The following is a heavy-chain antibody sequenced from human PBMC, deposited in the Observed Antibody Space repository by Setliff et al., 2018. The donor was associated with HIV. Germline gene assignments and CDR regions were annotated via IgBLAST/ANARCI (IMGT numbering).Heavy chain of an antibody. CDR2: IIHSGST. D-gene: IGHD3-3*01. V-gene: IGHV4-34*12. CDR1: GASFSHYY. CDR3: ARSKTFYDFWGGYYTHGAFKI. J-gene: IGHJ3*02. Sequence: SETLSLTCAVYGASFSHYYWNWIRQPPGKGLEWIGEIIHSGSTNYNPSLKSRVTISVDMSKNQFSLKLTSVTAADTAVYYCARSKTFYDFWGGYYTHGAFKIWGLGTMVTVSS.